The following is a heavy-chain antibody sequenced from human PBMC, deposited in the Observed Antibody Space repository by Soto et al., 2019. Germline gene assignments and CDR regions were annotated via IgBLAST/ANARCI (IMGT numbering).Heavy chain of an antibody. V-gene: IGHV3-9*01. Sequence: GGSLRLSCVASGFTFDDFAMHWVRQAPGKSLEWVSGMSWNRGSIVYADSVKGRFTISRDNAKNSLYLQMNSLRPEDTALYYCAKDISLGELSAPDHWGQGTLVTVSS. CDR3: AKDISLGELSAPDH. J-gene: IGHJ4*02. CDR2: MSWNRGSI. D-gene: IGHD3-16*02. CDR1: GFTFDDFA.